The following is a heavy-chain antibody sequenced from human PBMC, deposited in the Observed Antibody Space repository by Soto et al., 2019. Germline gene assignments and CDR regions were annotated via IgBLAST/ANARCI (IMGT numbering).Heavy chain of an antibody. CDR3: ARDPYSSSWYGGGWFDP. J-gene: IGHJ5*02. D-gene: IGHD6-13*01. V-gene: IGHV3-33*01. Sequence: QVQLVESGGGVVQPGRFLRLSCAASGFTFSSYGMHWVRQAPGKGLEWVAVIWYDGSNKYYADSVKGRFTISRDNSKNTLYLQMNSLRAEDTAVYYCARDPYSSSWYGGGWFDPWGQGTLVTVSS. CDR1: GFTFSSYG. CDR2: IWYDGSNK.